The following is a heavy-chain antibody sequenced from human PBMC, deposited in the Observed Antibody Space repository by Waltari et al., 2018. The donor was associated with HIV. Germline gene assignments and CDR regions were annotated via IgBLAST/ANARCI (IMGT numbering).Heavy chain of an antibody. J-gene: IGHJ2*01. CDR1: GFTFSNFW. CDR2: LNGDGTTN. D-gene: IGHD3-10*01. Sequence: EVQLLESGGGLVQPGGSLRLSCAASGFTFSNFWMHWVRQVPGKGPVGISSLNGDGTTNLYADSLKGRFTISRDNSRDARYLQMSSLGAEDTAVYYCAGRHATEGVLDLWGRGTLVTVSS. V-gene: IGHV3-74*01. CDR3: AGRHATEGVLDL.